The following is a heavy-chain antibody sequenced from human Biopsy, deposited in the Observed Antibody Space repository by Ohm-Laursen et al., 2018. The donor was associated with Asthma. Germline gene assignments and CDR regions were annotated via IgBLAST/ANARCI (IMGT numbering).Heavy chain of an antibody. CDR3: ARAVDYSHYYGIDV. D-gene: IGHD3-10*01. Sequence: SVKVSCKHSGYTFNSAGITWVRQAPGQGLEWMGWISVYNGNTKVAQKLQDRVTMITDTSTSTAYMELRSLRSDDTAVYFCARAVDYSHYYGIDVWGQGTTVTVS. J-gene: IGHJ6*02. CDR2: ISVYNGNT. CDR1: GYTFNSAG. V-gene: IGHV1-18*01.